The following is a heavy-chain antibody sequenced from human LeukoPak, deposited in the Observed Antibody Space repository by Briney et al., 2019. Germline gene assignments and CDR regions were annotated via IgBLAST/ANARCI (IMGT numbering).Heavy chain of an antibody. V-gene: IGHV4-61*02. Sequence: SQTLSLTCTVSGGSISSGSYYWNWIRQPAGKGLEWIGRIYSSGSTNYNPSLKSRVTISVDTSKNQFSLKLNSVTAADTAVYYCARETGYCSSTSCSGDYMDVWGKGTTVTVSS. J-gene: IGHJ6*03. CDR1: GGSISSGSYY. D-gene: IGHD2-2*01. CDR3: ARETGYCSSTSCSGDYMDV. CDR2: IYSSGST.